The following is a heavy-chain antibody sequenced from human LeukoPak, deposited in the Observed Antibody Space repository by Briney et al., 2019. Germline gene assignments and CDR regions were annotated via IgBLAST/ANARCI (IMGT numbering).Heavy chain of an antibody. CDR2: ISYDGSNE. CDR1: GFTFSSYV. Sequence: GGSLRLSCAASGFTFSSYVMHWVRQAPGKGLEWVAIISYDGSNEYYADSLKGRFTISRDNAKNSLYLQMNSLRAEDTAVYYCARGTMFPYYFDYWGQGTLVTVSS. D-gene: IGHD3-10*02. V-gene: IGHV3-30*04. J-gene: IGHJ4*02. CDR3: ARGTMFPYYFDY.